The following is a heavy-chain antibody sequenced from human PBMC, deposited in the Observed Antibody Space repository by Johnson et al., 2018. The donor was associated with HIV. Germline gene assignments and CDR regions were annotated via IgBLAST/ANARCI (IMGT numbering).Heavy chain of an antibody. CDR3: AKVYGGNSYDAFDL. CDR2: ISYDGSNK. Sequence: VQLLESGGGLVKPGGSLRLSCAASGFTFSDYYMSWVRQAPGKGLEWVAVISYDGSNKYYADSVKGRFTISRDNSKNTLYLQMNSLRAEDTALYYCAKVYGGNSYDAFDLWGQGTMVTVSS. CDR1: GFTFSDYY. J-gene: IGHJ3*01. V-gene: IGHV3-30*18. D-gene: IGHD4-23*01.